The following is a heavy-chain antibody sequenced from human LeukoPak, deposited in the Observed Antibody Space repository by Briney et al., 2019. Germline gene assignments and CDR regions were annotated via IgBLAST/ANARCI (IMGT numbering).Heavy chain of an antibody. D-gene: IGHD6-13*01. Sequence: SSETLSLTCAVYGGSFSGYYWSWIRQPPGKGLEWIGEINHSGSTNYNPSLKSRVTISIDTPNNQFSLKLSSVTAADTAVYYCATGVHGIAAAGDYYFDYWGQGTLVTVSS. CDR1: GGSFSGYY. J-gene: IGHJ4*02. CDR2: INHSGST. CDR3: ATGVHGIAAAGDYYFDY. V-gene: IGHV4-34*01.